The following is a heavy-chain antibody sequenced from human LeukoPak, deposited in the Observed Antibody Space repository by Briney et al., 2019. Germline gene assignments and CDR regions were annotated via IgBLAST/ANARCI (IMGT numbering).Heavy chain of an antibody. CDR1: GYTFTSYG. CDR3: ARDRCSSTSCYFDY. J-gene: IGHJ4*02. Sequence: ASVKVSCKASGYTFTSYGISWVRQAPGQGLEWMGWISAYNGNTNYAQKLQGRVTMTTDTSTSTDYMELRSLRSDDTAVYYCARDRCSSTSCYFDYWGQGTLVTVSS. D-gene: IGHD2-2*01. V-gene: IGHV1-18*04. CDR2: ISAYNGNT.